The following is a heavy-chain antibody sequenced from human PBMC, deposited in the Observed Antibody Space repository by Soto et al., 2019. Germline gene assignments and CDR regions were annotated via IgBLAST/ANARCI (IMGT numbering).Heavy chain of an antibody. Sequence: GGSLRLSCAASGFTFSDYYMSWIRQAPGKGLEWVSYISSSSSYTNYADSVKGRFTISRDNAKNSLYLQMNSLRAEDTTVYYCARDHRDYLTPGGLYYYYGMDVWGQGTTVTVSS. D-gene: IGHD4-17*01. J-gene: IGHJ6*02. CDR3: ARDHRDYLTPGGLYYYYGMDV. CDR1: GFTFSDYY. CDR2: ISSSSSYT. V-gene: IGHV3-11*06.